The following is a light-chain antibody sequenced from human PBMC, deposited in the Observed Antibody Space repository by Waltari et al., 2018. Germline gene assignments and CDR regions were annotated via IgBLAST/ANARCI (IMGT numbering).Light chain of an antibody. V-gene: IGLV2-14*02. CDR1: RSASGSHDL. CDR3: ATWDDSLNGWV. Sequence: QSALTQPASVSGSPGQSITLPCTASRSASGSHDLVSWYQVPPGEAPKLMIHEVTKRPSGVSNRFSGSKSGNTASLAISGLRSDDEADYYCATWDDSLNGWVFGGGTKLTVL. J-gene: IGLJ3*02. CDR2: EVT.